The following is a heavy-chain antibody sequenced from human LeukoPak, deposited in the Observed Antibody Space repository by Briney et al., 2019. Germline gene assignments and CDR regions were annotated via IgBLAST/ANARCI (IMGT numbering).Heavy chain of an antibody. Sequence: SETLSLTCAVYGGSFSGYYWSWIRQPPGKGLEWIGEINHSGSTNYNPSLKSRVTISVDTSKNQFSLKLSSVTAADTAVYYCARDLAVAGMGFDPWGQGTLVTVSS. CDR1: GGSFSGYY. D-gene: IGHD6-19*01. CDR3: ARDLAVAGMGFDP. CDR2: INHSGST. J-gene: IGHJ5*02. V-gene: IGHV4-34*01.